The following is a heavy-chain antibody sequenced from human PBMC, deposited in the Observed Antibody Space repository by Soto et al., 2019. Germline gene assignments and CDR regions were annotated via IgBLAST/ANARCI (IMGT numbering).Heavy chain of an antibody. CDR2: IKPDGSEQ. J-gene: IGHJ6*02. CDR1: EFNFDKYC. V-gene: IGHV3-7*01. CDR3: ARGNWNYYYGFDV. D-gene: IGHD1-20*01. Sequence: PVGSLRHSCAASEFNFDKYCMTWVRHAPGKGPEWVANIKPDGSEQYYVDSVKGRFTISRDNANNSLYLQMNSLRAEATAVYFCARGNWNYYYGFDVWGQGTTVTVSS.